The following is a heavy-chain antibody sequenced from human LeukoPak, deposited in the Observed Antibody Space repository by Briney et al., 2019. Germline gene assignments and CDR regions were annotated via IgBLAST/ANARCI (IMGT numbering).Heavy chain of an antibody. Sequence: PSQTLSLTCTVSGGSISSGEYYWSWIRQPPGKGLEWIGYIYCSGSTYYNPSLKSRVTISVDTSKNQFSLKLSSVTAADTAVYYCGYGGNAFDIWGQGTMVTVSS. CDR1: GGSISSGEYY. J-gene: IGHJ3*02. D-gene: IGHD4-23*01. CDR2: IYCSGST. V-gene: IGHV4-30-4*08. CDR3: GYGGNAFDI.